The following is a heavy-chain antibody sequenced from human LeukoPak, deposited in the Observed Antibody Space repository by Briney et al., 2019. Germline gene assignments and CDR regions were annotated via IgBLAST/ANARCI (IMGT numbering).Heavy chain of an antibody. D-gene: IGHD2-15*01. V-gene: IGHV4-61*08. CDR2: IYYSGST. Sequence: SQTLSLTCTVSGGSISSGGYYWSWIRQPPGKGLEWIGYIYYSGSTNYNPSLKSRVTISVDTSKNQFSLKLSPVTAADTAVYYCARDRRILYYDYWGQGTLVTVSS. CDR1: GGSISSGGYY. J-gene: IGHJ4*02. CDR3: ARDRRILYYDY.